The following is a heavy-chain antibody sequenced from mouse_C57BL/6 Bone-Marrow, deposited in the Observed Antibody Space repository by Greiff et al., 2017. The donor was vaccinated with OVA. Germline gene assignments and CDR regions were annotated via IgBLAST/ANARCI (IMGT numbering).Heavy chain of an antibody. D-gene: IGHD1-1*01. CDR2: FTMYSDAT. CDR3: ARGLITTVVAGDWYFDV. J-gene: IGHJ1*03. CDR1: YIAFMASA. Sequence: LQESGAELVRPGSSVKLSCKDSYIAFMASAMHWVKQRPGHGLEWIGSFTMYSDATEYSENFKGKAKLTANTSSSTAYMELSSLTSEDSAVYYCARGLITTVVAGDWYFDVWGTGTTVTVSS. V-gene: IGHV1-49*01.